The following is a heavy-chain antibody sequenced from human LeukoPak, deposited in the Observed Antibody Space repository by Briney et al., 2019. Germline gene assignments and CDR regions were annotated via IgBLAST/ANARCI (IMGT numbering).Heavy chain of an antibody. V-gene: IGHV1-18*01. D-gene: IGHD3-10*01. Sequence: ASVKVSCKASGYTFTSYGISWVRQAPGQGLEWMGWISAYNGNTNYAQKFQGRVTMTTDTSTSTAYMELRSLRSDDTAVYYCAILTITMVRGVMGFDPWGQGTLVTVSS. CDR3: AILTITMVRGVMGFDP. CDR2: ISAYNGNT. CDR1: GYTFTSYG. J-gene: IGHJ5*02.